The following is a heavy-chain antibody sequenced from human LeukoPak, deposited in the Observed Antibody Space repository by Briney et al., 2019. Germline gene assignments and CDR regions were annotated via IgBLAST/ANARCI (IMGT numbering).Heavy chain of an antibody. CDR2: IYSGGST. V-gene: IGHV3-53*01. Sequence: GGSLRLSCAASGFTVSSNYMSWARQAPGKGLEWVSVIYSGGSTYYADSVKGRFTISRDNSKNTLYLQMNSLRAEDTAVYYCARERDSSGYYFDYWGQGTLVTVSS. D-gene: IGHD3-22*01. CDR3: ARERDSSGYYFDY. J-gene: IGHJ4*02. CDR1: GFTVSSNY.